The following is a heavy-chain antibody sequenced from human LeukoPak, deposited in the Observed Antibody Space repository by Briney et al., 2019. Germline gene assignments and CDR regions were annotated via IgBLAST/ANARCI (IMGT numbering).Heavy chain of an antibody. CDR1: GGSISSYY. CDR3: ARLSHGDYFDY. J-gene: IGHJ4*02. D-gene: IGHD3-16*01. CDR2: IYTSGST. Sequence: SETLSLTCTVSGGSISSYYWSWIRQPPGKGLEWIGCIYTSGSTNYNPSLKSRVTISVDTSKNQFSLKLSSVTAADTAVYYCARLSHGDYFDYWGQGTLVTVSS. V-gene: IGHV4-4*09.